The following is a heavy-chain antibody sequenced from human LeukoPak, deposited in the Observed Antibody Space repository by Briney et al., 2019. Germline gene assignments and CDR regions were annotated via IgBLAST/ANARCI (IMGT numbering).Heavy chain of an antibody. D-gene: IGHD3-9*01. V-gene: IGHV1-8*01. CDR3: ATHYDILIEDGMDV. J-gene: IGHJ6*02. CDR1: GYTFTSYD. CDR2: MNPNSGNT. Sequence: GASVKVSCKASGYTFTSYDINWVRQATGQGLEWMGWMNPNSGNTGYAQKFQGRVTMTRNTSISTADMELSRLRSDDTAVYYCATHYDILIEDGMDVWGQGTTVTVSS.